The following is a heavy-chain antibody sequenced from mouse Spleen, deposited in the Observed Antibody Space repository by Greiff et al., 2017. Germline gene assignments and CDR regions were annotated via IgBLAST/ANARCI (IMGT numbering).Heavy chain of an antibody. CDR2: ISSGGGNT. CDR3: ARQHYGSSLYYAMDY. CDR1: GFTFSSYA. Sequence: EVHLVESGGGLVKLGGSLKLSCAASGFTFSSYAMSWVRQTPEKRLEWVATISSGGGNTYYPDSVKGRFTISRDNAKNTLYLQMSSLKSEDTAMYYCARQHYGSSLYYAMDYWGQGTSVTVSS. V-gene: IGHV5-9-3*01. D-gene: IGHD1-1*01. J-gene: IGHJ4*01.